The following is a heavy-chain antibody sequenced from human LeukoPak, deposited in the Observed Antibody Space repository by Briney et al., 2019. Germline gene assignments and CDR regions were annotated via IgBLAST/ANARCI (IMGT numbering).Heavy chain of an antibody. V-gene: IGHV3-30*04. Sequence: PGGSLRLSCAAPGFTFSSYAMHWVRQAPGKGLEWEAVISYDGTNKYYADSVKGRFTISRDNSKSTLYLQMNSLRAEDTAVYSCAREYCSGGSCYGMDVWGKGTTVTVSS. CDR3: AREYCSGGSCYGMDV. J-gene: IGHJ6*04. D-gene: IGHD2-15*01. CDR1: GFTFSSYA. CDR2: ISYDGTNK.